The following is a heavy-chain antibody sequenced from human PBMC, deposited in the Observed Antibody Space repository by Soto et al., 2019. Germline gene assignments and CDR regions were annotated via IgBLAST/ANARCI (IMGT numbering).Heavy chain of an antibody. D-gene: IGHD3-16*02. J-gene: IGHJ4*02. Sequence: GASVKVSCKASGYTFTSYGISWVRQAPGQGLEWMGWISAYNGNKNYAQKLQGRVTMTTDTSTSTAYKELRSLRSDNTAVYYCERGYYDYICGSYRFPKSPTSSDHFDYWGQGTLVTVSS. CDR3: ERGYYDYICGSYRFPKSPTSSDHFDY. CDR1: GYTFTSYG. CDR2: ISAYNGNK. V-gene: IGHV1-18*01.